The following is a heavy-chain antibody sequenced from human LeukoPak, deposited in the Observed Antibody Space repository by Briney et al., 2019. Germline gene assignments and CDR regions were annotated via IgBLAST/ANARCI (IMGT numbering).Heavy chain of an antibody. D-gene: IGHD2-2*01. CDR2: IYPGDSDT. V-gene: IGHV5-51*01. Sequence: GESLKISCKVSGYIFTNSWIGWVRQMPGKGLEWVGIIYPGDSDTKYRPSIQGQVTISVDKSISTAYLQWSSLKASDTAMYYCARLYCSSTNCYDDAFDIWGQGTMVTVSS. J-gene: IGHJ3*02. CDR1: GYIFTNSW. CDR3: ARLYCSSTNCYDDAFDI.